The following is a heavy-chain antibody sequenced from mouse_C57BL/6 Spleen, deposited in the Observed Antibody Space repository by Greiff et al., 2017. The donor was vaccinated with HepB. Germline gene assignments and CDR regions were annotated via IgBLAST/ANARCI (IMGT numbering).Heavy chain of an antibody. J-gene: IGHJ1*03. CDR2: INPSNGGT. CDR1: GYTFTSYW. V-gene: IGHV1-53*01. CDR3: ARGRSYLYFDV. Sequence: QVHVKQPGTELVKPGASVKLSCKASGYTFTSYWMHWVKQRPGQGLEWIGNINPSNGGTNYNEKFKSKATLTVDKSSSTAYMQLSSLTSEDSAVYYCARGRSYLYFDVWGTGTTVTVSS.